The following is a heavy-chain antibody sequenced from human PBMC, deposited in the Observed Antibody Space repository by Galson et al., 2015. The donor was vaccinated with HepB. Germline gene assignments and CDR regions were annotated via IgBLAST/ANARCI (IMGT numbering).Heavy chain of an antibody. V-gene: IGHV3-23*01. D-gene: IGHD2-2*01. CDR2: ISGSGGST. CDR1: GFTFSSYA. J-gene: IGHJ4*02. CDR3: AKGGCSSTSCQHTYYFDY. Sequence: SLRLSCAASGFTFSSYAMSWVRQAPGKGLEWVSAISGSGGSTYYADSVKGRFTISRDNSKNTLYLQMNSLRAEDTAVYYCAKGGCSSTSCQHTYYFDYWGQGTLVTVSS.